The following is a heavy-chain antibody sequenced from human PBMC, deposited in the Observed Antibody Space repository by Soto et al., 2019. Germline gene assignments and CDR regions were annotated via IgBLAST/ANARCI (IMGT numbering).Heavy chain of an antibody. CDR3: ARDQSESTGYYYSSGFVGFDY. J-gene: IGHJ4*02. V-gene: IGHV4-30-4*01. CDR1: GGSISSGDYY. Sequence: QVQLQESGAGLVKPSQTLSLTCTVSGGSISSGDYYWSWIRQPPGKGLEWIGYIYYSGSTYYNPSLKNRVIISVDTSKNQFSLKLSSVTAADTDVYYCARDQSESTGYYYSSGFVGFDYWGQGTLVTVSS. CDR2: IYYSGST. D-gene: IGHD3-22*01.